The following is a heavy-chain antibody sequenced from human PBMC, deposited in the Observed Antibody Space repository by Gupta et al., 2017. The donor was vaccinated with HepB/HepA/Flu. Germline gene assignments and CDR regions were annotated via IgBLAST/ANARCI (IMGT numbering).Heavy chain of an antibody. Sequence: QVPLVQSGAEVKKPGASVKVSCKASGYTFTSYDINWVRQATGQGLEWMGWMNPNSGNTGYAQKFQGRVTMTRNTSISTAYMELSSLRSEDTAVYYCASQPPYDFWSGYYPYGMDVWGQGTTVTVSS. CDR1: GYTFTSYD. J-gene: IGHJ6*02. D-gene: IGHD3-3*01. V-gene: IGHV1-8*01. CDR3: ASQPPYDFWSGYYPYGMDV. CDR2: MNPNSGNT.